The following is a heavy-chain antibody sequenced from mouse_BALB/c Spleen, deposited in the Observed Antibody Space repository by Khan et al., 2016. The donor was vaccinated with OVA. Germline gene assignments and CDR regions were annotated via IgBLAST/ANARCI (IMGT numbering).Heavy chain of an antibody. CDR2: IYPGSGNT. CDR1: GYTFTNYW. D-gene: IGHD1-1*01. Sequence: QVQLQQSGAELVRPGTSVKMSCKAAGYTFTNYWIGWVKQRPGHGLEWIGDIYPGSGNTNYNEKFKGKATLTADTSSSTAYMQLSSLTSEDSAIYYCARPDYYGSSYDTMDDWGQGTSVTVSS. V-gene: IGHV1-63*02. CDR3: ARPDYYGSSYDTMDD. J-gene: IGHJ4*01.